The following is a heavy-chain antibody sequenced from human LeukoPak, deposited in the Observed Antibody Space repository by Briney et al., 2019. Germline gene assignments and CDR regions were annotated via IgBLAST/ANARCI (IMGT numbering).Heavy chain of an antibody. J-gene: IGHJ3*02. V-gene: IGHV3-21*01. CDR2: ISSSSSYI. CDR1: GFTFSSYS. Sequence: GSLRLSCAASGFTFSSYSVNWVRQAPGKGLEWVSSISSSSSYIYYADSVKGRFTISRDNAKNSLYLQMNSLRAEDTAVYYCARVDVVMFDAFDIWGQGTMVTVSS. D-gene: IGHD3-22*01. CDR3: ARVDVVMFDAFDI.